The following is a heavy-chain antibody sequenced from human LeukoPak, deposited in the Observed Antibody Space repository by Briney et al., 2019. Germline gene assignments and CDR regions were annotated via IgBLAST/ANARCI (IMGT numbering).Heavy chain of an antibody. Sequence: SVKISCKASGGTFSSYAISWVRQAPGQGLEWMGGIIPIFGTANYAQKFQGRVTITSDESTSTAYMELSSRRSEDTAVYYCATQGSSHDAFDIWGQGTMVTVSS. CDR2: IIPIFGTA. J-gene: IGHJ3*02. CDR1: GGTFSSYA. V-gene: IGHV1-69*13. D-gene: IGHD1-26*01. CDR3: ATQGSSHDAFDI.